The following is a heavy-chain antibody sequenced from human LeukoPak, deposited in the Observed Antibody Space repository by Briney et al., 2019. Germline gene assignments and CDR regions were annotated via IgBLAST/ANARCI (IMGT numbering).Heavy chain of an antibody. D-gene: IGHD2-21*01. V-gene: IGHV4-38-2*01. CDR1: GYSISSGYY. CDR2: ICHSGST. CDR3: ASLFGDCYCP. Sequence: SETLSLTCAVSGYSISSGYYGAWIRQPPGEGVEWLGSICHSGSTSYNPSLQSRLTISVDPSKNPFSLKLSSVTAADTAVYFWASLFGDCYCPGGQGTLVTLSS. J-gene: IGHJ4*02.